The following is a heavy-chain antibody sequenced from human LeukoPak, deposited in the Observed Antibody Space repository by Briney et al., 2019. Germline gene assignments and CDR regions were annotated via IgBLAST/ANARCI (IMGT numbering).Heavy chain of an antibody. D-gene: IGHD5-18*01. V-gene: IGHV3-30*03. J-gene: IGHJ4*02. CDR2: ISLDGSKK. CDR3: AREVYSFASD. Sequence: GGSLRLSCAASGFTFSTYWMHWVRQAPGKGLEWVAIISLDGSKKYYADSVKGRFTISRDNSKNTLYLQMNNLRAEDTAVYYCAREVYSFASDWGQGTLVTVSS. CDR1: GFTFSTYW.